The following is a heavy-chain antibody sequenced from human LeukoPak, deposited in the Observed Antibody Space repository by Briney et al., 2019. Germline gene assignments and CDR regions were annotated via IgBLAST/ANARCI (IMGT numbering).Heavy chain of an antibody. CDR3: ARVYSSGWYYLDY. CDR2: IYSGGST. J-gene: IGHJ4*02. CDR1: GFTVSSNH. Sequence: GGSLRLSCAASGFTVSSNHMSWVRQAPGKGLEWVSAIYSGGSTYYADSVQGRFTIARDNSKNTLYLQMNSLRAGDTAVYYCARVYSSGWYYLDYWGQGALVTASS. V-gene: IGHV3-53*01. D-gene: IGHD6-19*01.